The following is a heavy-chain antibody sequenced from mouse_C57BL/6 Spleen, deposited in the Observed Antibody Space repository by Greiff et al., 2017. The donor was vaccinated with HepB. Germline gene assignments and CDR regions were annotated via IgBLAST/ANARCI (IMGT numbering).Heavy chain of an antibody. D-gene: IGHD1-1*01. CDR2: IDPEDGET. Sequence: VQLKQSGAELVKPGASVTLSCSASGFNINDYYLHWVKQRTEQGLEWIGRIDPEDGETKYSPKFQGKATITADTSSNSAYLQLSILTSEDAAVYYCAYYYGSRYGYFDVWGTGTTVTVSS. J-gene: IGHJ1*03. CDR1: GFNINDYY. V-gene: IGHV14-2*01. CDR3: AYYYGSRYGYFDV.